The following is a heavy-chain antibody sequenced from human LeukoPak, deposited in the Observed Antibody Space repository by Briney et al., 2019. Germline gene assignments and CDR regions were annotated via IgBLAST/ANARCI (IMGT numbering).Heavy chain of an antibody. CDR3: ARDKSGRYYGDIDY. Sequence: GGSLRLSCAASGFTFSSYNMNWVRRAPGKGLEWVSSISSSSSYIYYADSVKGRCTISRDDAKNSLYMQMNSLRAEDTAVYYCARDKSGRYYGDIDYWGHGTLVTVSS. D-gene: IGHD1-26*01. CDR2: ISSSSSYI. CDR1: GFTFSSYN. J-gene: IGHJ4*01. V-gene: IGHV3-21*01.